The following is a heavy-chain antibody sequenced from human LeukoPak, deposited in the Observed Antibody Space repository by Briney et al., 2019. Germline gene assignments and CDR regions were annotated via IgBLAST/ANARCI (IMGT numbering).Heavy chain of an antibody. J-gene: IGHJ4*02. Sequence: SGTLSLTCAVSGGSISSSNWWSWVRQPLGKGLEWIGEIYHSGSTNYNPSLKSRVTISVDKSKNQFSLKLSSVTAADTAVYYCARENRIAAAGTDYWGQGTLVTVSS. CDR1: GGSISSSNW. CDR2: IYHSGST. D-gene: IGHD6-13*01. V-gene: IGHV4-4*02. CDR3: ARENRIAAAGTDY.